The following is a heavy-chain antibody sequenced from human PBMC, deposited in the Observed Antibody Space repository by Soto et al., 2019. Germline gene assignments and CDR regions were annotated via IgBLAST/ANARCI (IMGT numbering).Heavy chain of an antibody. Sequence: ASVKVSCKASGGTFSSYAISWVRQAPGQGLEWMGGIIPIFGTANYAQKFQGRVTITADESTSTAYMELSRLRSEDTAVYYCARERKSNPPREPRQFDPWGQ. J-gene: IGHJ5*02. CDR1: GGTFSSYA. CDR2: IIPIFGTA. CDR3: ARERKSNPPREPRQFDP. V-gene: IGHV1-69*13.